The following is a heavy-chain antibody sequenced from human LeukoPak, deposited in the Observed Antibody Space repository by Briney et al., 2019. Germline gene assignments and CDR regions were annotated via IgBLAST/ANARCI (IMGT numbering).Heavy chain of an antibody. CDR1: GLSFSTYE. Sequence: PGGSLRLSCVASGLSFSTYEMNWLRQAPGKGLEWVSNIGDRGGPIHYADSVNGRFTISRDNAKNSLYLQMSSLRAEDTAVYYCARRVPYYGMDVWGQGTTVTVSS. CDR2: IGDRGGPI. D-gene: IGHD2-21*01. V-gene: IGHV3-48*03. CDR3: ARRVPYYGMDV. J-gene: IGHJ6*02.